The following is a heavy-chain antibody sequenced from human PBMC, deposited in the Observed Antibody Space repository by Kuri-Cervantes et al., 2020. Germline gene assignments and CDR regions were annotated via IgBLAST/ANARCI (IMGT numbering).Heavy chain of an antibody. Sequence: SVKVSCKASGGTFSSYAISWVRQAPGQGLEWMGGIIPIFGTANYAQKFQGRVTMTRDTSTSTVYMELSSLRSEDTAVYYCAKSGYCSSTSCLSEYFQHWGQGTLVTVSS. CDR2: IIPIFGTA. D-gene: IGHD2-2*01. CDR3: AKSGYCSSTSCLSEYFQH. J-gene: IGHJ1*01. CDR1: GGTFSSYA. V-gene: IGHV1-69*05.